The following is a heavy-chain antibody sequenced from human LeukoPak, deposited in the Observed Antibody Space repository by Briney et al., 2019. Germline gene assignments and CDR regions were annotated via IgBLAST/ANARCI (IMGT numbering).Heavy chain of an antibody. D-gene: IGHD3-9*01. J-gene: IGHJ6*03. V-gene: IGHV3-30*02. CDR3: AKHNDILTGYSPRSFYYYYCMDV. Sequence: GGSLRLSCAASGFTFSSYGMHWVRQAPGKGLEWAAFVRYDGSNKYYADSVKGRFTISRDNSKNTLYLQMNSLRAEDTAVYYCAKHNDILTGYSPRSFYYYYCMDVWGKGTTVTVSS. CDR2: VRYDGSNK. CDR1: GFTFSSYG.